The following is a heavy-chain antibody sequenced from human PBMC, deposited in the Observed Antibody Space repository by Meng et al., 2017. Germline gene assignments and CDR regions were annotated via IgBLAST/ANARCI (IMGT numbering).Heavy chain of an antibody. J-gene: IGHJ4*02. V-gene: IGHV3-33*08. D-gene: IGHD4-23*01. Sequence: GESLKISCAASGFTFSSYAMSWVRQAPGKGLEWVAVIWYDGSNKYYADSVKGRFTISRDNSKNTLYLQMNSLRAEDTAVYYCARDCRWFDYWGQGTLVTVSS. CDR3: ARDCRWFDY. CDR1: GFTFSSYA. CDR2: IWYDGSNK.